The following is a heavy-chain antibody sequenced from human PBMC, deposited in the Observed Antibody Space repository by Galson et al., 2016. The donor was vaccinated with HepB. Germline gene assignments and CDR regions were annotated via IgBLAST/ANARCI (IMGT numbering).Heavy chain of an antibody. D-gene: IGHD5-12*01. J-gene: IGHJ4*02. V-gene: IGHV1-69*10. CDR2: IIPILGTA. Sequence: SVKVSCKASGGPFSSNGISWVRQVPGQGLEWMGGIIPILGTANYAQKLQGRVTISADKSTHTAYMELSSLRSEDTAVYYCARVSTLVATIDPGATYYFDYWGQGTLVTVSS. CDR3: ARVSTLVATIDPGATYYFDY. CDR1: GGPFSSNG.